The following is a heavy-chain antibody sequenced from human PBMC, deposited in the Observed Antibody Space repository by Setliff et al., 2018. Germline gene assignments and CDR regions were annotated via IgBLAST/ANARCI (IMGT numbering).Heavy chain of an antibody. V-gene: IGHV5-51*01. D-gene: IGHD6-13*01. CDR3: ARFGQQQTWFFDY. CDR1: GYTFPIYW. CDR2: IYPGDSDT. Sequence: PGESLKISCETSGYTFPIYWIGWVRQMPGKGLELMGIIYPGDSDTRYSPSFQGQVTISADKSIRTAYLQWSSLKASDTAMYYCARFGQQQTWFFDYWGQGTPVTV. J-gene: IGHJ4*02.